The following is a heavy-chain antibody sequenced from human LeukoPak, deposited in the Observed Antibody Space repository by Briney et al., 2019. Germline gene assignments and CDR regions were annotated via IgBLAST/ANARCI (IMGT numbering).Heavy chain of an antibody. Sequence: SETLSLTCTVSGGSISSGGYYWSWIRQHPRKGLEWIGYIYYSGSTYYNPSLKSRVTISVDTSKNQFSLKLSSVTAADTAVYYCARGYGSGSFLDYWGQGTLVTVSS. V-gene: IGHV4-31*03. CDR2: IYYSGST. CDR1: GGSISSGGYY. CDR3: ARGYGSGSFLDY. J-gene: IGHJ4*02. D-gene: IGHD3-10*01.